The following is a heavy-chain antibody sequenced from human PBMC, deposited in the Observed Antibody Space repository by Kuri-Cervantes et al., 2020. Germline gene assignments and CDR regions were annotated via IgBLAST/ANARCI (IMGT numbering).Heavy chain of an antibody. Sequence: GGSLRLSCAASGFTFDDYVMHWVRQAPGKGLEWVSGISWNSGSIAYADSLKGRFTISRDNAKNSRYLQMNSMRAEDTALYDCANDWTSVSYYDVWGQGTTVTVSS. CDR2: ISWNSGSI. CDR1: GFTFDDYV. J-gene: IGHJ6*02. CDR3: ANDWTSVSYYDV. V-gene: IGHV3-9*01. D-gene: IGHD1-26*01.